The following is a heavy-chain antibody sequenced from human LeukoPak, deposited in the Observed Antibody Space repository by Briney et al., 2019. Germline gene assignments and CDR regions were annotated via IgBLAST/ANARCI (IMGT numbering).Heavy chain of an antibody. J-gene: IGHJ4*02. D-gene: IGHD6-13*01. CDR3: ARGIYVYSSSPLYY. CDR1: GGTHSSYA. CDR2: IIPIFGTA. Sequence: SVTDPLMGSGGTHSSYASSWVRQAPGQGLEWMGGIIPIFGTANYAQKFQGRVTITADESTSTAYMELSSLRSEDTAVYYCARGIYVYSSSPLYYWGQGTLVTVSS. V-gene: IGHV1-69*01.